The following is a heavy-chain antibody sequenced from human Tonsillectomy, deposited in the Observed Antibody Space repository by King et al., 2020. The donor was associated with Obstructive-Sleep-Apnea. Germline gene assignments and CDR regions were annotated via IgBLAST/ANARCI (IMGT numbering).Heavy chain of an antibody. CDR2: INTNTGGT. CDR3: AGSDNNPLNGMDV. V-gene: IGHV1-2*02. CDR1: GNTLSGYY. Sequence: VQLVESGAEVKKPGASVNVSCKASGNTLSGYYIHWVRQAPGQGLEWMGWINTNTGGTNYAQKFQDRGTMIRDTSISTAYMELRRLRSDDTAVYYCAGSDNNPLNGMDVWGRGTRVTVSS. D-gene: IGHD1/OR15-1a*01. J-gene: IGHJ6*02.